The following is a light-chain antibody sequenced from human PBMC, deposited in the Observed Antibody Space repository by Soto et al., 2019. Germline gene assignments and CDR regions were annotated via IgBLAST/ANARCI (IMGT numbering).Light chain of an antibody. CDR2: EVI. CDR3: SSYAGSSKLV. Sequence: QSVLTQPPSASGSPGQSVTISCTGTSSDVGGYNYVSWYQQHPGTAPKLLIYEVIKRPSGVPDRFSGSKSGNTASLTVSGLQAEDEAAYYCSSYAGSSKLVFGGGTKVTVL. J-gene: IGLJ2*01. V-gene: IGLV2-8*01. CDR1: SSDVGGYNY.